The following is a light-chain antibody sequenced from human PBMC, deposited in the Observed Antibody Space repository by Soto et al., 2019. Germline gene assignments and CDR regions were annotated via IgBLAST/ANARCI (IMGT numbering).Light chain of an antibody. V-gene: IGLV2-11*01. CDR2: DVT. CDR1: SSDVGGYNF. J-gene: IGLJ3*02. CDR3: CSYAGSYTWV. Sequence: QSALTQPRSVSGSPGQSVTISCTGTSSDVGGYNFVSWYQHHPGKAPKLIIYDVTKRPSGVPDRFSGSRSGNTASLTISGLQAEDXADYYCCSYAGSYTWVFGGGTKVTVL.